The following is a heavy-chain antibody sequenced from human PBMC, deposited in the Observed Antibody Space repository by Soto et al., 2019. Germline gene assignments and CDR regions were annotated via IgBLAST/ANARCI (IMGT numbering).Heavy chain of an antibody. J-gene: IGHJ4*02. D-gene: IGHD3-10*01. CDR2: ISWNSGSI. V-gene: IGHV3-9*01. CDR3: AKSGSGSYYNPVAY. Sequence: PVGSLRLSCAASGFTFDDYAMHWVRQAPGKGLEWVSGISWNSGSIGYADSVKGRFTISRDNAKNSLYLQMNSLRAEDTALYYCAKSGSGSYYNPVAYWGQGTLVTVSS. CDR1: GFTFDDYA.